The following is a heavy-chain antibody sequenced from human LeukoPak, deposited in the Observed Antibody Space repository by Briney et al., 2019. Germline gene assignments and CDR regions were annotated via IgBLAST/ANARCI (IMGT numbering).Heavy chain of an antibody. V-gene: IGHV1-69*04. CDR1: GGTFSSYA. CDR2: IIPILGIA. D-gene: IGHD6-19*01. Sequence: SVKVFCKASGGTFSSYAISWVRQAPGQGLEWMGRIIPILGIANYAQKFQGRVTITADKSTSTAYMELSSLRSEDTAVYYCARARGQWLAQPDYWGQGTLVTVSS. J-gene: IGHJ4*02. CDR3: ARARGQWLAQPDY.